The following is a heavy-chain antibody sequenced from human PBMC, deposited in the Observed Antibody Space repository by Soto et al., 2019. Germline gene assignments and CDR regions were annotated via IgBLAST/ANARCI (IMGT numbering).Heavy chain of an antibody. V-gene: IGHV3-33*01. CDR3: EGRDDPFHI. Sequence: QVQLVESGGGVVQPERSLRLSCTAPGLTFSSYGIHWVRQAPGKGLEWVAVIWHDGSQKYYADSVRGRFTISRDNSKNTAYLQMNSLRAEDTAVYYCEGRDDPFHIWGQGTMVTVSS. J-gene: IGHJ3*02. CDR1: GLTFSSYG. CDR2: IWHDGSQK.